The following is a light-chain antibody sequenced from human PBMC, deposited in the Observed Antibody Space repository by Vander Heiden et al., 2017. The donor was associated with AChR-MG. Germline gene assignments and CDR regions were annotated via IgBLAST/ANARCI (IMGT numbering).Light chain of an antibody. V-gene: IGLV1-47*01. CDR1: SSSSGSND. Sequence: QSVLTQPPSASGTPGQRVTVSGSGSSSSSGSNDVYWYQQLPGTAPKPLIYRNNQRPSGVPDRFAGSKSGTSASLAISGLRSEDEADYYCAAWDDSLSASYVFGAGTKVTVL. CDR3: AAWDDSLSASYV. CDR2: RNN. J-gene: IGLJ1*01.